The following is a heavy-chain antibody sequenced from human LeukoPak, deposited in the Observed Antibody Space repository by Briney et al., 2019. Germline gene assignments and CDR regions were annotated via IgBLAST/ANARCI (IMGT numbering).Heavy chain of an antibody. V-gene: IGHV3-48*04. CDR3: ARGNNYYGSGSYYTN. CDR2: ISSSSSTI. D-gene: IGHD3-10*01. Sequence: GGSLRLSCAASGFTFSSYSMNWVRQAPGKGLEWVSYISSSSSTIYYADSVKGRFTISRDNAKNSLYLQMNSLRAEDTAVYYCARGNNYYGSGSYYTNWGQGTLVTVSS. J-gene: IGHJ4*02. CDR1: GFTFSSYS.